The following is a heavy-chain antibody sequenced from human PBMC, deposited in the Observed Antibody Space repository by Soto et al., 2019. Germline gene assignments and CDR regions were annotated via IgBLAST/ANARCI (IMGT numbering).Heavy chain of an antibody. D-gene: IGHD3-3*01. CDR2: ISYDGSNK. V-gene: IGHV3-30*18. CDR3: AKTYYDFWSGYTYGMDV. Sequence: VQLVESGGGVVQPGRSLRLSCAASGFTFSSYGMHWVRQAPGKGLEWVAVISYDGSNKYYADSVKGRFTISRDNSKNTLYLQMNSLRAEDTAVYYCAKTYYDFWSGYTYGMDVWGQGTTVTVSS. CDR1: GFTFSSYG. J-gene: IGHJ6*02.